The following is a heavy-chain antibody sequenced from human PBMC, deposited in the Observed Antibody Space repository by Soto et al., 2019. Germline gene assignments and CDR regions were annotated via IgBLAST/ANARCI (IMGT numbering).Heavy chain of an antibody. D-gene: IGHD3-3*01. CDR2: IDTSSTKI. Sequence: QVQLVESGGDLVKPGGSLRLSCAASGYTFSDYYLSWIRQAPGKGLEWISYIDTSSTKIYYADSVKGRFTISRDNGKNSLFLEMNSLRVEDTAVYFCASHYDLWSGYLSPLDYWGQGTLVTLSS. V-gene: IGHV3-11*01. J-gene: IGHJ4*02. CDR1: GYTFSDYY. CDR3: ASHYDLWSGYLSPLDY.